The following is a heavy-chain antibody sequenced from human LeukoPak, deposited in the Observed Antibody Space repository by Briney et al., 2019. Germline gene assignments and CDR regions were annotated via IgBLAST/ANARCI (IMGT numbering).Heavy chain of an antibody. D-gene: IGHD4-17*01. V-gene: IGHV5-51*01. CDR1: GYSFTSYW. Sequence: GESLKISCKGSGYSFTSYWIGWVRQMPGKGLEWMGIIYPGDSDTRYSPSFQGQVTISADKSISTAYLQWSSLKASDTAMYYCARLGKALAHDYGDYGGVDPVKAPFDYWGQGTLVTVSS. J-gene: IGHJ4*02. CDR3: ARLGKALAHDYGDYGGVDPVKAPFDY. CDR2: IYPGDSDT.